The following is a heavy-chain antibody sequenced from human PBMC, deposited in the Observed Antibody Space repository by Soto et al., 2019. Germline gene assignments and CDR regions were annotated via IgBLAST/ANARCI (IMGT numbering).Heavy chain of an antibody. J-gene: IGHJ1*01. CDR3: ARGAEYSGSYFNAEYFQH. CDR2: ISAYNGNT. Sequence: QVQLVQSGAEVKKPGASVKVSCKASGYTFTSYGISWVRQAPGQGLEWMGWISAYNGNTNYAQKLQGRVTMTTDTSTRTAYMELRSLRSDDTAVYYCARGAEYSGSYFNAEYFQHWGQGTLVTVSS. V-gene: IGHV1-18*01. D-gene: IGHD1-26*01. CDR1: GYTFTSYG.